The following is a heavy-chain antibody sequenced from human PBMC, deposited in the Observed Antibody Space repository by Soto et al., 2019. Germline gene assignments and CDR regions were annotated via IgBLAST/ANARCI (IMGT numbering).Heavy chain of an antibody. CDR1: GGTFSSYA. D-gene: IGHD1-7*01. Sequence: ASVKVSCKASGGTFSSYAISWVRQAPGQGLEWMGRIIPILGIANYAQKFQGRVTITADKSTSTAYMELSSLRSEDTAVYYCAREFTGTSFVFDYWGQGTLVTVSS. CDR2: IIPILGIA. V-gene: IGHV1-69*04. J-gene: IGHJ4*02. CDR3: AREFTGTSFVFDY.